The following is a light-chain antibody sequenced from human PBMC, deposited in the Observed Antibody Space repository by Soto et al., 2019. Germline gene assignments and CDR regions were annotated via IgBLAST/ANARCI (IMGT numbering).Light chain of an antibody. V-gene: IGKV1-39*01. CDR3: QQSYNTPS. CDR1: QTISSY. CDR2: AAS. Sequence: DIQMTQSPASLAASVRYRVTITFRASQTISSYLNWYQQKPGKAPNLLIYAASSLRSGVPSKFSGSGSGTDFTLTISSLQPEDAATYYCQQSYNTPSFGQGTRLEIK. J-gene: IGKJ5*01.